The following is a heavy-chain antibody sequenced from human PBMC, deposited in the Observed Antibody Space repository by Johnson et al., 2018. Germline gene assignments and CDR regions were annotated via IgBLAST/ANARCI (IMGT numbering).Heavy chain of an antibody. CDR3: ATYSYGNSPSDY. Sequence: QWVRQARGQRLEWIGWIVVATGNTNFAQEFQERVTIARDMSTSTAFMELSSLRVEDTAVYYCATYSYGNSPSDYWGQGTLVTVSS. D-gene: IGHD5-18*01. V-gene: IGHV1-58*01. CDR2: IVVATGNT. J-gene: IGHJ4*02.